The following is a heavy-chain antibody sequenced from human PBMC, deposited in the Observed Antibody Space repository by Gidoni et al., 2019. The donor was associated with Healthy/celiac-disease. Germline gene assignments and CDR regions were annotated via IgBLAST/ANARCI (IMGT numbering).Heavy chain of an antibody. CDR1: GCSISSSSYY. CDR2: IYYSGST. Sequence: QLQLQESGPGLVKPSETLSLTCTVSGCSISSSSYYWGWIRQPPGKGLEWIGSIYYSGSTYYNPSLKSRVTISVDTSKNQFSLKLSSVTAADTAVYYCARHYLGKFWSGYLYYFDYWGQGTLVTVSS. V-gene: IGHV4-39*01. J-gene: IGHJ4*02. CDR3: ARHYLGKFWSGYLYYFDY. D-gene: IGHD3-3*01.